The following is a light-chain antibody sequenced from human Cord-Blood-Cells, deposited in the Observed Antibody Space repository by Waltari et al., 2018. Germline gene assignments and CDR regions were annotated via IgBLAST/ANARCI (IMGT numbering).Light chain of an antibody. V-gene: IGLV3-19*01. CDR2: GKN. Sequence: SSELTQDPAVSVALGQTVRITCQGDSLRSYYASWYQQKPGQAPVLVIYGKNNRPTGIPYRFSGSNSGNTASLTITGAQAEDEADYYCNSRDSSGNHYVCGTGTKVTVL. J-gene: IGLJ1*01. CDR3: NSRDSSGNHYV. CDR1: SLRSYY.